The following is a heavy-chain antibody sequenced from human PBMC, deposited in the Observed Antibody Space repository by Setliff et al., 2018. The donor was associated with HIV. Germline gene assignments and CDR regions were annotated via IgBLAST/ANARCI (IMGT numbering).Heavy chain of an antibody. D-gene: IGHD1-26*01. CDR1: GYTITNYA. V-gene: IGHV1-3*01. CDR3: ARSILLRDCFDL. J-gene: IGHJ5*02. Sequence: ASVKVSCKAYGYTITNYAIHWVRQAPGQRLEWMGWINGDSGNTHYSQDFQGRLTISGDTSASTAYMDLSSLRSEDTAVYYCARSILLRDCFDLWGQGTRVTVSS. CDR2: INGDSGNT.